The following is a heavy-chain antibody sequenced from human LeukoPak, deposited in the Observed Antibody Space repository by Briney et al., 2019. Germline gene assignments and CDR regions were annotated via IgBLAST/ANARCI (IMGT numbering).Heavy chain of an antibody. D-gene: IGHD6-13*01. Sequence: GASVKVSCKASGYTFTGYYMHWVRQAPGQGLEWMGWINPNSGGTNYAQKFQGRVTITRDTSISTAYMELSRLRSDDTAVYYCARVFELSSSSNAFDIWGQGTMVTVSS. CDR3: ARVFELSSSSNAFDI. CDR2: INPNSGGT. J-gene: IGHJ3*02. CDR1: GYTFTGYY. V-gene: IGHV1-2*02.